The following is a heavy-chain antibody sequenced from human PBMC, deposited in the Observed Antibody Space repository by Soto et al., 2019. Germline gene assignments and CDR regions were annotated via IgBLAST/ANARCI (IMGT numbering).Heavy chain of an antibody. Sequence: GGSLRLSCAASGFTFSIYWMSWVRQAPGKGLEWVANIKQDGSEKYYVDSVKGRFTISRDNARNSLYLQMNSLRAEDTAVYYCARPTVTYYGSGSYRAWGRGTLVTVSS. CDR1: GFTFSIYW. J-gene: IGHJ4*02. CDR3: ARPTVTYYGSGSYRA. V-gene: IGHV3-7*01. D-gene: IGHD3-10*01. CDR2: IKQDGSEK.